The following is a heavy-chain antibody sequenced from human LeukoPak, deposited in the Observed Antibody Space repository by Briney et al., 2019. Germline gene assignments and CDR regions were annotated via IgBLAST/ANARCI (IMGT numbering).Heavy chain of an antibody. V-gene: IGHV3-7*01. CDR3: ARDLGMNPPYYYYYMDV. Sequence: GGSLRLSCAASGFTFNTFWMTWVRQAPGKGLEWVANIKQDGGQKYYVDSVKGRFTISRDNAKNSLYLQMNSLRAEDTAVYYCARDLGMNPPYYYYYMDVWGKGTTVTVSS. D-gene: IGHD1-26*01. J-gene: IGHJ6*03. CDR2: IKQDGGQK. CDR1: GFTFNTFW.